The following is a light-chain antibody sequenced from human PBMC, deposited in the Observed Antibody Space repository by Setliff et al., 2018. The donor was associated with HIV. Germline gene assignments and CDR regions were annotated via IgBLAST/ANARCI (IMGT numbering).Light chain of an antibody. CDR2: EVT. Sequence: QSALTQPASVSGSPGQSITISCTGTNSDIGGYNFVSWYQHHPGKAPKLMIYEVTNRPSGVSNRFSGSKSGNTASLTISGLQADDEADYYCSSYTSSSPYVFGTGTKVTVL. CDR1: NSDIGGYNF. J-gene: IGLJ1*01. V-gene: IGLV2-14*01. CDR3: SSYTSSSPYV.